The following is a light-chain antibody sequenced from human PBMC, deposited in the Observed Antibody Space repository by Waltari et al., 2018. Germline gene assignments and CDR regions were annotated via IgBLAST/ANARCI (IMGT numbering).Light chain of an antibody. V-gene: IGLV2-14*03. J-gene: IGLJ2*01. Sequence: QSALTQPASVSGSPAQPLTTSCSGSTIDIGSYNNIPWYQQHPGKAPKLFIFDVNRRPSVVSNRFSGSKSGLTASLTISGLQAEDEAEYYCSSYTGSSALVVFGGGTKLSVL. CDR2: DVN. CDR1: TIDIGSYNN. CDR3: SSYTGSSALVV.